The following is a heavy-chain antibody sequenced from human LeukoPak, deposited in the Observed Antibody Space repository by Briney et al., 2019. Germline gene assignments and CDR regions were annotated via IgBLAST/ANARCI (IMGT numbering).Heavy chain of an antibody. V-gene: IGHV3-15*01. Sequence: GGSLRLSCAASGFTFNHAWMNWVRQAPRKGLEWVGRIKSKTDGATTEYAAPVKGRFTISRDDSKNTLYLQMNSLKTEDTAVYYCTTVGSSRYYYYFDYWGQGSLVTVSS. CDR3: TTVGSSRYYYYFDY. J-gene: IGHJ4*02. CDR2: IKSKTDGATT. CDR1: GFTFNHAW. D-gene: IGHD3-22*01.